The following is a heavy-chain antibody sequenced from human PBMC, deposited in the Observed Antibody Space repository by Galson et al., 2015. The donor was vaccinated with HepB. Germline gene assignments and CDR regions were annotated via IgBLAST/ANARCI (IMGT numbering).Heavy chain of an antibody. CDR1: GCTFHDYA. J-gene: IGHJ3*02. CDR3: AFGIGDVFDI. V-gene: IGHV3-9*01. CDR2: MSWNSGSI. Sequence: SLRLSCAASGCTFHDYAMQWVRQAPGKGLEWVSGMSWNSGSIGYADSVKGRFTISRDNAKNSLHLQMNSLRVEDTALYYCAFGIGDVFDIWGQGTMVTVSS. D-gene: IGHD1-26*01.